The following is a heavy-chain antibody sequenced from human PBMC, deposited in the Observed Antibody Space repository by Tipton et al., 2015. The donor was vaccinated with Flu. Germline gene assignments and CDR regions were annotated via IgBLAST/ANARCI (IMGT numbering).Heavy chain of an antibody. J-gene: IGHJ4*02. D-gene: IGHD6-19*01. CDR2: IGGGGATT. Sequence: SLRLSCVASGFTFRNYAMSWVRQAPGKGLEWVSAIGGGGATTYFADSVKGRFTISRDNIRDTLYLQMNSLRAEDTAIYYCARVIPEFVAGLSYWGQGTLVTVSS. CDR1: GFTFRNYA. CDR3: ARVIPEFVAGLSY. V-gene: IGHV3-23*01.